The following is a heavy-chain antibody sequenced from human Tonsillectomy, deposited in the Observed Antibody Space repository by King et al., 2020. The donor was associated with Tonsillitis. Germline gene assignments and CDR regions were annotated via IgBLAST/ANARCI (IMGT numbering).Heavy chain of an antibody. Sequence: QVQLVESGGGVVQPGRSLRLSCGASGFTFRSYAMHWVRQAPGKGLDWVAVISYGGRDKYYADSVKGRFTIPRDISKNTPYLPMNSLRPEDTAIYYCARPLGTSWYWDAFDIWGQGTVVTVSS. J-gene: IGHJ3*02. CDR3: ARPLGTSWYWDAFDI. CDR1: GFTFRSYA. D-gene: IGHD6-13*01. CDR2: ISYGGRDK. V-gene: IGHV3-30*04.